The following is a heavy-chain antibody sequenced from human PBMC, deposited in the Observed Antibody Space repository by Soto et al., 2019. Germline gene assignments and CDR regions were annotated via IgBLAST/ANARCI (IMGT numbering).Heavy chain of an antibody. CDR3: ERRYGSAFDI. Sequence: PSETLSLTCTVSGSSISSYYWSWIRQPPGKGLEWIGYIFYSGSTNYNPSLKSRVTISVDTSKNQFSLKLSSVTAADTAVYYCERRYGSAFDIWGHGTMVT. D-gene: IGHD4-17*01. J-gene: IGHJ3*02. V-gene: IGHV4-59*01. CDR1: GSSISSYY. CDR2: IFYSGST.